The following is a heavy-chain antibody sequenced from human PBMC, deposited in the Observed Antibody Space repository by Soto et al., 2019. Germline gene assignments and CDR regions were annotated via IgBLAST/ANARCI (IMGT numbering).Heavy chain of an antibody. CDR2: IIPILGIA. CDR3: ARDLLMAGAFDI. D-gene: IGHD6-19*01. CDR1: GGTFSSYT. V-gene: IGHV1-69*04. J-gene: IGHJ3*02. Sequence: ASVKVSCKASGGTFSSYTISWVRQAPGQGLEWMGRIIPILGIANYAQKFQGRVTITADKSTSTAYMELSSLRSEDTAVYYCARDLLMAGAFDIWGQGTMVTVSS.